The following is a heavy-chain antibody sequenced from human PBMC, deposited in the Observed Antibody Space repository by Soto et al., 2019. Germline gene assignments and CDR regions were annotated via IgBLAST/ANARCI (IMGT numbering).Heavy chain of an antibody. CDR1: GFTFSSYA. Sequence: PGGSLRLSCAASGFTFSSYAMHWVRQAPGKGLEWVAVISYDGSNKYYADSVKGRFTISRDNSKNTVYLQMNSLRGEDTAVYYCARGPSSLTRFDYWGQGTLVTVSS. D-gene: IGHD2-2*01. V-gene: IGHV3-30-3*01. CDR2: ISYDGSNK. CDR3: ARGPSSLTRFDY. J-gene: IGHJ4*02.